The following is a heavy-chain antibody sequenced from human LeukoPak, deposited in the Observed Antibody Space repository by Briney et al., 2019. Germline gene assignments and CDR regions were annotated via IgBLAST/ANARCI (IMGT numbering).Heavy chain of an antibody. CDR1: GGSISTSSYY. V-gene: IGHV4-39*01. CDR2: IYYSGTT. D-gene: IGHD2-15*01. CDR3: ASFYCSGGSCYQYFSYYYMDV. J-gene: IGHJ6*03. Sequence: PSETLSLTCTVSGGSISTSSYYWGWIRQPPGKGLEWIAYIYYSGTTYYNPSLKSRVTISVDTSKNQFSLKLNSVTAADTAVYYCASFYCSGGSCYQYFSYYYMDVWGKGTTVTISS.